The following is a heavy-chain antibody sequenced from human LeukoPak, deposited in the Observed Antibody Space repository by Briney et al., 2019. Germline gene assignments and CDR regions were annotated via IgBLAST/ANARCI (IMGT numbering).Heavy chain of an antibody. CDR2: VYSRGST. Sequence: SETLSLTSTVSGDSISNLYWSWIRPPAEKVLEWIGCVYSRGSTKYHPPLRSRVSMSVDTSKNQYSLRLISVTAADTAVYYCARAGFGSGWHYFDYWGRGILVSVSS. D-gene: IGHD6-19*01. CDR3: ARAGFGSGWHYFDY. J-gene: IGHJ4*01. CDR1: GDSISNLY. V-gene: IGHV4-4*07.